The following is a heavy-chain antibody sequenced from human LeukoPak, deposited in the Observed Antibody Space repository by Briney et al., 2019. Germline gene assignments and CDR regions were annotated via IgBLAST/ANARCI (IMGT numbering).Heavy chain of an antibody. CDR2: ISSGGTT. Sequence: GGSLRLSCAASGFTVGSNCMSWVRQAPGKGLEWVSIISSGGTTSYADSVKGRFTISRDNSRNTLYLQMNSLRAEDTAVYYCATRGAPGYYYGMDVWGQGTTVTVSS. CDR3: ATRGAPGYYYGMDV. CDR1: GFTVGSNC. D-gene: IGHD1-26*01. V-gene: IGHV3-66*01. J-gene: IGHJ6*02.